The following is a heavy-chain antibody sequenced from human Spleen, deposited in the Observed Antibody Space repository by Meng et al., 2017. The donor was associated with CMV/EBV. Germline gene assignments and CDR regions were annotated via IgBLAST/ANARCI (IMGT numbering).Heavy chain of an antibody. CDR1: GYTFTSYG. CDR2: ISAYNGNT. Sequence: ASVKVSCKASGYTFTSYGISWVRQAPGQGLEWMGWISAYNGNTNYAQKLQGRVTMTTDTSTSTAYMELRSLRSDDTAVYYCARTGSVITRHNFYGMDVWGQGTTVTVSS. D-gene: IGHD3-22*01. V-gene: IGHV1-18*01. J-gene: IGHJ6*02. CDR3: ARTGSVITRHNFYGMDV.